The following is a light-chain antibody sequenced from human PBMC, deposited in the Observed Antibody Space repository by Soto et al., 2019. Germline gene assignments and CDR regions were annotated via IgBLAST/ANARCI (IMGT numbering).Light chain of an antibody. CDR3: ETWDSNTRV. CDR2: LEASGNC. Sequence: QPVLTQSSSASASLGSSVKLTCTLSSGRSTYIIAWHQQQPGKAPRYLMKLEASGNCNKGNGVPDRFSGSSSGADRYLSISNLQSEDEADYYCETWDSNTRVFGGGTKLTVL. V-gene: IGLV4-60*03. CDR1: SGRSTYI. J-gene: IGLJ3*02.